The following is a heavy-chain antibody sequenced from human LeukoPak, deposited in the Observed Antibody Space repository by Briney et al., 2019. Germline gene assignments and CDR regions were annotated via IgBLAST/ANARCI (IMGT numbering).Heavy chain of an antibody. CDR2: IWYDGSNK. CDR3: ARDGSSLRSGFDY. V-gene: IGHV3-33*01. CDR1: GFTFSSYG. D-gene: IGHD2-15*01. Sequence: GGSLRLSCAASGFTFSSYGMHWVRQAPGKGLEWVAVIWYDGSNKYYADSVKGRFTISRDNSKNTLNLQMNSLRAEDTAVYYCARDGSSLRSGFDYWGQGTLVTVSS. J-gene: IGHJ4*02.